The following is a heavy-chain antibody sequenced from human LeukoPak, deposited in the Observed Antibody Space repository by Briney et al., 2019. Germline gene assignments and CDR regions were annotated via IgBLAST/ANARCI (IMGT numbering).Heavy chain of an antibody. V-gene: IGHV1-3*01. CDR2: INGGSGNT. CDR1: GNTFTSSA. J-gene: IGHJ4*02. D-gene: IGHD3-10*01. CDR3: ARVGVYFDY. Sequence: ASVKVSCKASGNTFTSSAIHWVRQAPGQRPEWMGWINGGSGNTKYSQKFQGRVTFTRDTSATTAYMELSSLISEDTAVYYCARVGVYFDYWGQGALVTVSS.